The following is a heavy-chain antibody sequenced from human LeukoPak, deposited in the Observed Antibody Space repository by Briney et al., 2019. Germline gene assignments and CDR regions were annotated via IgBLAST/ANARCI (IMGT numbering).Heavy chain of an antibody. D-gene: IGHD3-22*01. Sequence: GESLKISCKGSGYSFISYWIGWVRQMPGKGLEWMGIIYPGDSDTRYSPSFQGQVTISADKSISTAYLQWSSLKASDTAMYYCARQVLYDSSGHPFDYWGQGTLVTVSS. CDR1: GYSFISYW. CDR2: IYPGDSDT. J-gene: IGHJ4*02. CDR3: ARQVLYDSSGHPFDY. V-gene: IGHV5-51*01.